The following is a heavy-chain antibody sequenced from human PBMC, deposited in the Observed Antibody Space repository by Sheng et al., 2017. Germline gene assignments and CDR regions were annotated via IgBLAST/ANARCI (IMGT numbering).Heavy chain of an antibody. Sequence: QVQLVESGGGVVQPGRSLRLSCAASGLIFTNYGFHWVRQAPGKGLEWVAVIWYDGSKEYYADSVKGRFTFSRDNSKSTLFLQMNSLRAEDTAVYYCATDGASRWSKPFDYWGQGTLVTVSS. CDR1: GLIFTNYG. CDR3: ATDGASRWSKPFDY. D-gene: IGHD6-13*01. CDR2: IWYDGSKE. V-gene: IGHV3-33*01. J-gene: IGHJ4*02.